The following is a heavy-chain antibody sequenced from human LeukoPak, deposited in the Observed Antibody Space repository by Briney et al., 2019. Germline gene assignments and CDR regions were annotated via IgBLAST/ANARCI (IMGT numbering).Heavy chain of an antibody. CDR1: GVSISSYY. D-gene: IGHD6-19*01. J-gene: IGHJ4*02. CDR3: ARAYSSGWYPT. Sequence: SETLSLTCTVSGVSISSYYWSWIRQPPGKGLEWIGYIYYSGSTNYNPSLKSRVTISVDTSKNQFSLKLSSVTAADTAVYYCARAYSSGWYPTWGQGTLVTVSS. CDR2: IYYSGST. V-gene: IGHV4-59*01.